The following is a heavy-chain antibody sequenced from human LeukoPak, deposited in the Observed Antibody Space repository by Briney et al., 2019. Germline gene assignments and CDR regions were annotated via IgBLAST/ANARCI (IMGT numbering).Heavy chain of an antibody. D-gene: IGHD3-9*01. J-gene: IGHJ4*02. CDR1: GFTFSSYS. Sequence: GGSLRLSCAASGFTFSSYSMNWVRQAPGKGLEWVSSISSSSSYIYYADSVKGRFTISRDNAKNSLYLQMNSLRAEDTAVYYCATSHRNILTGDLDYWGQGTLVTVSS. CDR3: ATSHRNILTGDLDY. V-gene: IGHV3-21*01. CDR2: ISSSSSYI.